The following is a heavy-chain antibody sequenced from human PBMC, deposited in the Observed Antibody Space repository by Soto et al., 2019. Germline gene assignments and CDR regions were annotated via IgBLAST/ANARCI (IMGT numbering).Heavy chain of an antibody. CDR1: GGSISSGDYY. V-gene: IGHV4-30-4*01. Sequence: SETLSLTCTVSGGSISSGDYYWSWIGQPPGKGLEWIGYIYYSGSTYYNPSLKSRVTISVDTSKNQFSLKLSSVTAADTAVYYCARGRAGYYYDSSGQDPDYWGQGTLVTVSS. CDR2: IYYSGST. D-gene: IGHD3-22*01. J-gene: IGHJ4*02. CDR3: ARGRAGYYYDSSGQDPDY.